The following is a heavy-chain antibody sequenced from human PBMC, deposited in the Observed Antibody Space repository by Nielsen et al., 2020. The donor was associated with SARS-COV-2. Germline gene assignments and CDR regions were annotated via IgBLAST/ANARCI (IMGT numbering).Heavy chain of an antibody. Sequence: SGPTLVKPTQTLTLTCTFSGFSLSTSGMCVSWIRQPPGKGLEWIGEINHSGSTNYNPSLKSRVTISVDTSKNQFSLKLSSVTAADTAVYYCARYPKLRYFDWLPTRHYGMDVWGQGTTVTVSS. D-gene: IGHD3-9*01. CDR2: INHSGST. CDR1: GFSLSTSGM. V-gene: IGHV4-39*07. J-gene: IGHJ6*02. CDR3: ARYPKLRYFDWLPTRHYGMDV.